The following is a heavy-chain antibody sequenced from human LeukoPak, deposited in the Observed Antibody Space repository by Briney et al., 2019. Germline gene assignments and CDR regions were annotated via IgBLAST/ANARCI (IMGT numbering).Heavy chain of an antibody. J-gene: IGHJ4*02. V-gene: IGHV3-48*03. CDR1: GFTFSSYE. D-gene: IGHD1-26*01. CDR2: ISSSGSTI. Sequence: GGSLRLSCAASGFTFSSYEMNWVRQAPGKGLEWVSYISSSGSTIYYADSVKGRFTISRDNAKSSLNLQMNSLKAEDTAVYYCARLSRSSYGKYYFDSWGQGTLVTVSS. CDR3: ARLSRSSYGKYYFDS.